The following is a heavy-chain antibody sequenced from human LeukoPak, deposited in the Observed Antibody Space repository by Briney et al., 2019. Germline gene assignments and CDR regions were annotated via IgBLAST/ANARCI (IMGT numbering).Heavy chain of an antibody. CDR3: ARSMDTSGFWSGYYSAQYFDY. D-gene: IGHD3-3*01. CDR2: IYYSGST. Sequence: TSETLSLTCTVSGGSISSYYWSWIRQPPGKGLEWIGYIYYSGSTNYNPSLKSRVTISVDTSKNQFSLKLSSVTAADTAVYYCARSMDTSGFWSGYYSAQYFDYWGQGTLATVSS. V-gene: IGHV4-59*01. CDR1: GGSISSYY. J-gene: IGHJ4*02.